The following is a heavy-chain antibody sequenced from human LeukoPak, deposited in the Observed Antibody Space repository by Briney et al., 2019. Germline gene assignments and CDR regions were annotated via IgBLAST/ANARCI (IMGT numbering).Heavy chain of an antibody. J-gene: IGHJ4*02. CDR2: IWSDGSQT. V-gene: IGHV3-33*06. CDR1: GFSFSGDA. D-gene: IGHD4-17*01. Sequence: GGSLRLSCAASGFSFSGDAIHWVRQAPGKGLEWVALIWSDGSQTKYAGSVKGRFTVSRDNSKNTLYLQMNSLRAEDTAVYYCAKSGTVTSDFDYWGQGTLVTVSS. CDR3: AKSGTVTSDFDY.